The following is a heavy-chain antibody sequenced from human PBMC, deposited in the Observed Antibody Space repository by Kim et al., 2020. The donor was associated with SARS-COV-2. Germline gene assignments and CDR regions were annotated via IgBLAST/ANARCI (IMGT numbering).Heavy chain of an antibody. Sequence: SETLSLTCTVSGGSISSSSYYWGWIRQPPGKGLEWIGSIYYSGSTYYNPSLKSRVTISVDTSKNQFSLKLSSVTAADTAVYYCARSSQDGGGYYHYMDV. J-gene: IGHJ6*03. CDR1: GGSISSSSYY. V-gene: IGHV4-39*01. D-gene: IGHD3-16*01. CDR3: ARSSQDGGGYYHYMDV. CDR2: IYYSGST.